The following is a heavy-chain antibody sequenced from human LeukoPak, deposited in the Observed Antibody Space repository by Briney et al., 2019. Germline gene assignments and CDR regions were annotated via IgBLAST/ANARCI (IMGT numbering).Heavy chain of an antibody. Sequence: GGSLRLSCAASGFTFSNYGMHWVRQAPGKGLEWVAVIWHDGTNKYYADSVKGRFTISRDSSKNTLYLQMNSLRAEDTAVYYCTRDVGHSALANWGQGVLVTVSS. CDR3: TRDVGHSALAN. D-gene: IGHD5-12*01. V-gene: IGHV3-33*01. CDR1: GFTFSNYG. CDR2: IWHDGTNK. J-gene: IGHJ4*01.